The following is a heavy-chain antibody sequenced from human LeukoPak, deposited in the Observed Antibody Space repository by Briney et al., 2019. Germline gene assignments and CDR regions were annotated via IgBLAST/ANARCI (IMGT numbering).Heavy chain of an antibody. CDR3: ARSLGATVDWFDP. D-gene: IGHD1-26*01. Sequence: GSLRLSCTASGFSFSTYSMNWVRQAPGKGLEWIGYIYYSGSTNYNPSLKSRVTISVDTSKNQFSLKLSSVTAADTAVYYCARSLGATVDWFDPWGQGTLVTVSS. CDR1: GFSFSTYS. J-gene: IGHJ5*02. V-gene: IGHV4-59*01. CDR2: IYYSGST.